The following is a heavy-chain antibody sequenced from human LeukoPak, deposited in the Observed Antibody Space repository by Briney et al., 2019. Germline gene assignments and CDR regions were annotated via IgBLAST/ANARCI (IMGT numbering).Heavy chain of an antibody. V-gene: IGHV1-2*02. CDR3: ARGKYYDILTQVDY. CDR2: INPNSGGT. D-gene: IGHD3-9*01. CDR1: GYTFTHYI. J-gene: IGHJ4*02. Sequence: WASVKVSCKASGYTFTHYIINWVRQAPGQGLEWMGWINPNSGGTNSAQKFQGRVTMTRDTSITTAYMELSRLRSDDTAVYYCARGKYYDILTQVDYWGQGTLVTVSS.